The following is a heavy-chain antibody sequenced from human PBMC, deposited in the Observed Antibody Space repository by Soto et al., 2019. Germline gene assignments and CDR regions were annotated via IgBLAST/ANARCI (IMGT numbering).Heavy chain of an antibody. CDR2: IKSKTDGGTT. D-gene: IGHD3-9*01. Sequence: GGSLRLSCAASGFTFSNAWMSWVRQAPGKGLEWVGRIKSKTDGGTTDYAAPVKGRFTISRDDSKNTLYLQMNSLKTEDTAVYYCTTQYYDILTGSTDIWGQGTMVTVSS. CDR3: TTQYYDILTGSTDI. V-gene: IGHV3-15*01. CDR1: GFTFSNAW. J-gene: IGHJ3*02.